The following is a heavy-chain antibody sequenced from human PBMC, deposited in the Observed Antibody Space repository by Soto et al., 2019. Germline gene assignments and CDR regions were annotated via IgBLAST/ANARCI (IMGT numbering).Heavy chain of an antibody. J-gene: IGHJ4*02. CDR1: GFTFSSYG. CDR2: IWYDGSNK. CDR3: ARSGDNYNLLDY. V-gene: IGHV3-33*01. Sequence: GGSLRLSCAASGFTFSSYGMHWVRQAAGKGLEWVAVIWYDGSNKYYADSVKGRFTISRDNAKNSLYLQINSLRGEDTAIYYCARSGDNYNLLDYWGQGT. D-gene: IGHD1-1*01.